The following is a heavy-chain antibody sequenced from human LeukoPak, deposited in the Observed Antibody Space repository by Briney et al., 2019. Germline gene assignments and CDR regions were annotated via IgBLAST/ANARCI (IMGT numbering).Heavy chain of an antibody. D-gene: IGHD3-16*02. CDR1: GFTFSSYS. CDR2: ISSSSSYI. V-gene: IGHV3-21*03. Sequence: GGSLRLSCAASGFTFSSYSMNWVRQAPGKGLEWVSSISSSSSYIYYADSVKGRFTISRDDSKNTLYLQMNSLKTEDTAVYYCTTDYYDYVWGSYRPDYWGQGTLVTVSS. CDR3: TTDYYDYVWGSYRPDY. J-gene: IGHJ4*02.